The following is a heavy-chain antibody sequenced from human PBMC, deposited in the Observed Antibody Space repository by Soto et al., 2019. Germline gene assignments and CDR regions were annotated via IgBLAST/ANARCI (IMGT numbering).Heavy chain of an antibody. CDR2: ISYDGTNT. CDR1: AFSLRTFT. J-gene: IGHJ6*02. CDR3: ARDPVVVGPAARGPPYGMDV. Sequence: PLRLSAPTSAFSLRTFTVYRVRQAPGKGGGWVAVISYDGTNTYYADSVKGRFTISRDNSKNTLDLQMSSLRVEDTAVYYCARDPVVVGPAARGPPYGMDVWGQGTTVTVS. V-gene: IGHV3-30*15. D-gene: IGHD2-2*01.